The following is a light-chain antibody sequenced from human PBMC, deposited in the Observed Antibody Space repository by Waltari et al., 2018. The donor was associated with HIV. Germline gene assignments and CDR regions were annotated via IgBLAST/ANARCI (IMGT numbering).Light chain of an antibody. CDR3: QQYYSYPLT. J-gene: IGKJ4*01. CDR1: QGITSS. CDR2: DAS. V-gene: IGKV1-8*01. Sequence: IRMTQSPSSFSASTGDRVTITCRASQGITSSLAWYQQKPGKAPKLLIYDASTLQSAVPSRFSGSGSGTDFTLTISCLQSEDFATYYCQQYYSYPLTFGGGTNVEIK.